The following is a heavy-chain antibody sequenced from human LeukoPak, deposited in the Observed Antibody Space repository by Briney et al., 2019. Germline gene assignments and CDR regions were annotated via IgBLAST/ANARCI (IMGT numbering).Heavy chain of an antibody. V-gene: IGHV3-23*01. Sequence: GGSLRLSCAASGFTFSSYAMSWVRQAPGKGLEWVSAISGSGGSTYYADSVKGRFTISRDNSKNTLYLQMNSLRAEDTAVYYCARDRGSKEYSYGMGVWGQGTTVTVSS. CDR2: ISGSGGST. D-gene: IGHD2-2*01. J-gene: IGHJ6*02. CDR3: ARDRGSKEYSYGMGV. CDR1: GFTFSSYA.